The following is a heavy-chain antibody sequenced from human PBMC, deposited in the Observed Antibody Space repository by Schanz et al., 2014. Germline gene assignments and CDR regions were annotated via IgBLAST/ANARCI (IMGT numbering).Heavy chain of an antibody. Sequence: EVQLVESGGGLVQPGGSLRLSCAASGFTFSGYSMNWVRQAPGKGLEWVSALSEGGGGTHYADSVRGRFTISSDSSKNTLYLQMSSLRADDTAVYYCAKGPYYYYYMDVWGNGTTVTVSS. J-gene: IGHJ6*03. CDR3: AKGPYYYYYMDV. V-gene: IGHV3-23*04. CDR2: LSEGGGGT. CDR1: GFTFSGYS.